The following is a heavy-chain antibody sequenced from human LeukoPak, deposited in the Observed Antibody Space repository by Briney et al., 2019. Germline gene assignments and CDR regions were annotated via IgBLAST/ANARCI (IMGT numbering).Heavy chain of an antibody. D-gene: IGHD3-10*01. CDR1: GGSISSYY. Sequence: SETLSLTCTVSGGSISSYYWSWIRQPPGKGLEWIGYIYYSGSTNYNPSLKSRVTMSVDTSKNQFSLKLSSVTAADTAVYYCARDMVRGVIDYWGQGTLVTVSS. V-gene: IGHV4-59*12. J-gene: IGHJ4*02. CDR3: ARDMVRGVIDY. CDR2: IYYSGST.